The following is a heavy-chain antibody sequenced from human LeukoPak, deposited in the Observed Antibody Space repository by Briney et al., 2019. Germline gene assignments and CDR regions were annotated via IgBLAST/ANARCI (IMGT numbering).Heavy chain of an antibody. CDR2: IQQDGGER. D-gene: IGHD6-13*01. Sequence: GGSLKLSRAASGFTFSSFWMSWVRQAPGQGLEWVANIQQDGGERYYVDSVKGRFTISRDNAKNSLYLQVDSLTAEDTAVYYCARDSGIAGYYFDYWGQGSLVTVSS. CDR1: GFTFSSFW. CDR3: ARDSGIAGYYFDY. J-gene: IGHJ4*02. V-gene: IGHV3-7*01.